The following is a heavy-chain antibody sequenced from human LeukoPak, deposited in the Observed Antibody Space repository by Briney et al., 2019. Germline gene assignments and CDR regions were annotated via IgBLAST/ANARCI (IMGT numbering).Heavy chain of an antibody. CDR1: GYTFTSYG. J-gene: IGHJ5*02. CDR3: ARASFWESPINWFAP. D-gene: IGHD3-16*01. CDR2: INPNSGGT. V-gene: IGHV1-2*02. Sequence: WASVKVSCKASGYTFTSYGISWVRQAPGQGLEWMGWINPNSGGTNYAQKFQGRVTMTRDTSISTAYMELSRLTSDDTAVYYCARASFWESPINWFAPWGQGTLVTVSS.